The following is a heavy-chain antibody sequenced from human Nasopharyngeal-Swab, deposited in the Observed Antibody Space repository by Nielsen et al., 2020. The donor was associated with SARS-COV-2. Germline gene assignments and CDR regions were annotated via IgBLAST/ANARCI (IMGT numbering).Heavy chain of an antibody. CDR3: ARLPRHSSASINYYYYMDV. Sequence: GESLKISCKGSGYIFTTYWIAWVRQMPGKGLEWMGIIYVGDSDTRYSPSFQGRVTISADKSIGTAYLQWSSLKTSDTAMYYCARLPRHSSASINYYYYMDVWGKGTTVTVSS. J-gene: IGHJ6*03. CDR2: IYVGDSDT. CDR1: GYIFTTYW. V-gene: IGHV5-51*01. D-gene: IGHD3-22*01.